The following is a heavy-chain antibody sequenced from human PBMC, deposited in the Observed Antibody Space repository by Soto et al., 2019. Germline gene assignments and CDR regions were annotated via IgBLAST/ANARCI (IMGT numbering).Heavy chain of an antibody. CDR1: GFTFGDYA. D-gene: IGHD4-17*01. V-gene: IGHV3-49*03. CDR2: IGSKVYGATT. J-gene: IGHJ6*04. Sequence: GGSLRLSCTASGFTFGDYAMTWFRQAPGKGLEWVGFIGSKVYGATTEYAASVKGRFTISRDDSKSIAYLQMNSLKTEDTAVYYCARATVTHSYREGDVWGNGTTVTVSS. CDR3: ARATVTHSYREGDV.